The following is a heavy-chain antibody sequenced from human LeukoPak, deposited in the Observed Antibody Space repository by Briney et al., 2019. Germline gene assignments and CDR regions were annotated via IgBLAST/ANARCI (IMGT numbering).Heavy chain of an antibody. CDR2: ISSSGSTM. CDR1: AFTFSSYE. V-gene: IGHV3-48*03. Sequence: GGSLRLSCAASAFTFSSYEMNWVRQAPGKGLEWVSYISSSGSTMYYADSVKGRFTISRDNAKNSLYLQMNSLRGEDTAVYYCAGGWRYFDLWGQGTRVTVSS. D-gene: IGHD3-9*01. CDR3: AGGWRYFDL. J-gene: IGHJ4*02.